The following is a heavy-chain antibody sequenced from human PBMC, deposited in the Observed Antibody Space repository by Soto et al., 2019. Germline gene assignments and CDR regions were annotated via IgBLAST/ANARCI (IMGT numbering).Heavy chain of an antibody. CDR1: GFTFSSYA. J-gene: IGHJ6*02. D-gene: IGHD3-10*01. CDR2: ISGSGGST. CDR3: AHTPTSTGSLLWFGETHYYYGMDV. V-gene: IGHV3-23*01. Sequence: GGSLRLSCAASGFTFSSYAMSWVRQAPGKGLEWVSAISGSGGSTYYADSVKGRFTISRDNSKNTLYLQMNSLRAEDTAVYYCAHTPTSTGSLLWFGETHYYYGMDVWGQGTTVTVSS.